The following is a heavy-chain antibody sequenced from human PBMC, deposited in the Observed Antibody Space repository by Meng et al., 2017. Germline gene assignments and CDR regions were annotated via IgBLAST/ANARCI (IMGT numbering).Heavy chain of an antibody. D-gene: IGHD5-18*01. CDR3: AREPYGYFTDY. V-gene: IGHV3-74*01. Sequence: GGGLVWLGGSLGFSCAASGFTFSNYWMDWVRQAPGKGLVWVSRINSDGSSTSYADSMKGRFTISRDNSKNTLYLQMNSLRAEDTAVYYCAREPYGYFTDYWGQGTLVTVSS. CDR2: INSDGSST. CDR1: GFTFSNYW. J-gene: IGHJ4*02.